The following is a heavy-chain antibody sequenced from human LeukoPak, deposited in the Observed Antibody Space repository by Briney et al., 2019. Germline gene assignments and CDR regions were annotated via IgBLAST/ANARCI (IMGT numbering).Heavy chain of an antibody. D-gene: IGHD4-17*01. V-gene: IGHV3-48*04. Sequence: GGSLRLSCVASGITFSGHGMHWVRQAPGMGLEWISYISRDGTIKYADSVRGRFTVSRDDAKNSLYLQMNSLRADDAAVYYCARVIAIHTVTPFDYWGPGALVTVSS. CDR1: GITFSGHG. CDR2: ISRDGTI. J-gene: IGHJ4*02. CDR3: ARVIAIHTVTPFDY.